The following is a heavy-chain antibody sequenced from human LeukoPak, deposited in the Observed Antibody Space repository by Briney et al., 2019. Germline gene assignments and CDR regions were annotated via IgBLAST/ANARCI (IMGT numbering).Heavy chain of an antibody. CDR3: AKGGGYSYGPFDY. Sequence: SGGSLTLSCAASGFTFSSYAMSWVRQAPGKGLEWVSAISGSGGSTYYAGSVKGRFTIPRDNSKNTLYLQMNSLRAEDTAVYYCAKGGGYSYGPFDYWGQGTLVTVSS. J-gene: IGHJ4*02. D-gene: IGHD5-18*01. V-gene: IGHV3-23*01. CDR1: GFTFSSYA. CDR2: ISGSGGST.